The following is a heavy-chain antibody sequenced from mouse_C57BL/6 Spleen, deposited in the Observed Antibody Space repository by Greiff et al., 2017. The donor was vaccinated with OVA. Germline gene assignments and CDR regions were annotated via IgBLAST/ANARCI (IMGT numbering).Heavy chain of an antibody. J-gene: IGHJ2*01. V-gene: IGHV1-69*01. CDR2: IDPSDSYT. CDR1: GYTFTSYW. D-gene: IGHD1-1*01. Sequence: QVQLKQPGAELVMPGASVKLSCKASGYTFTSYWMHWVKQRPGQGLEWIGEIDPSDSYTNYNQKFKGKSTLTVDKSSSTAYMQLSSLTSEDSAVYYCAREDYGSNDYFDYWGQGTTLTVSS. CDR3: AREDYGSNDYFDY.